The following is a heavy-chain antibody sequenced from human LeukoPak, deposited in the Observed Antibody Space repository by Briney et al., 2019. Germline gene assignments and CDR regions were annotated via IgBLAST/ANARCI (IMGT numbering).Heavy chain of an antibody. J-gene: IGHJ6*03. CDR3: AKARGDQYSSFYYYYYMDV. CDR2: IRYDGSNK. D-gene: IGHD6-19*01. Sequence: HPGGSLRLSCAASGFTFSSYAMHWVRQAPGKGLEWVAFIRYDGSNKYYADSVKGRFTISRDNSKNTLYLQMNSLRAEDTAVYYCAKARGDQYSSFYYYYYMDVWGKGTTVTVSS. CDR1: GFTFSSYA. V-gene: IGHV3-30*02.